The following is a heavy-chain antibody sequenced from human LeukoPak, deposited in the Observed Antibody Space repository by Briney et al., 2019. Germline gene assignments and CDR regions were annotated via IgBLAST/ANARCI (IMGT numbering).Heavy chain of an antibody. D-gene: IGHD6-13*01. Sequence: PSETLSLTCTASGGSISSYYWSWIRQPPGKGLEWIGYTYYSGSTNYNPSLKSRVTISVDTSKNQFSLKLSSVTAADTAVYYCARDLVAAAPHNDAFDIWGQGTMVTVSS. CDR3: ARDLVAAAPHNDAFDI. CDR1: GGSISSYY. V-gene: IGHV4-59*01. J-gene: IGHJ3*02. CDR2: TYYSGST.